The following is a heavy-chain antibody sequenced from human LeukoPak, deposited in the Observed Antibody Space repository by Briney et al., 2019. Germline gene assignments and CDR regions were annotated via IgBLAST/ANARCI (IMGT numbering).Heavy chain of an antibody. CDR2: ISGSGSTI. CDR3: ARQDWFSGYYSFDY. V-gene: IGHV3-11*04. D-gene: IGHD5-12*01. Sequence: PGGSLRLSCAASGFTFGDYSMTWIRQAPGKGLEWVSYISGSGSTIYYADSVKGRFAISRDNAKNSLYLQMDSLRAEDTAVYYCARQDWFSGYYSFDYWGQGTLVTVSS. J-gene: IGHJ4*02. CDR1: GFTFGDYS.